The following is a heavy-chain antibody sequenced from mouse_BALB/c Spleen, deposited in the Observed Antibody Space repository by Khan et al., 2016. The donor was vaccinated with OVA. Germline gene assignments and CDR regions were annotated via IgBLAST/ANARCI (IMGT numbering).Heavy chain of an antibody. Sequence: VQLKESGAELVRPGALVKLSCKASGFNIKDYYMHWVKQRPEQGLVWIGRIDPENGNTIYEPKFQGKASITSDTSSNTAYLQLSSLKLEDTAVYCCAREGYSPWFAYWGLGTLVTVSA. CDR3: AREGYSPWFAY. CDR2: IDPENGNT. V-gene: IGHV14-1*02. CDR1: GFNIKDYY. D-gene: IGHD2-3*01. J-gene: IGHJ3*01.